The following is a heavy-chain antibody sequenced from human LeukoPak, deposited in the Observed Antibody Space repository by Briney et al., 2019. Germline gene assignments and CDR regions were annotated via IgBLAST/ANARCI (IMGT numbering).Heavy chain of an antibody. D-gene: IGHD5-24*01. CDR1: GFSFSDCA. J-gene: IGHJ4*02. Sequence: GRSLRLSCAASGFSFSDCAMSWVRQAPGRGLEWVSSIIGSAGSTYYADSMKGRFTISRDNPKNTLHLEMNSLRAEDTAIYYCTKGMATIRRHIDSWGQGTLVTVSS. CDR2: IIGSAGST. V-gene: IGHV3-23*01. CDR3: TKGMATIRRHIDS.